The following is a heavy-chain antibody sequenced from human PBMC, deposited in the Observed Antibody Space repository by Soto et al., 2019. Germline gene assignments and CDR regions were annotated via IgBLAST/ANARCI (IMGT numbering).Heavy chain of an antibody. CDR1: GFTFSSYS. J-gene: IGHJ6*02. V-gene: IGHV3-21*01. CDR3: ARGIWFGESPAIYYYYYGMDV. D-gene: IGHD3-10*01. CDR2: ISSSSSYI. Sequence: GGSLRLSCAASGFTFSSYSMNWVRQAPGKGLEWVSSISSSSSYIYYADSVKGRFTISRDNAKNSLYLQMNSLRAEDTAVYYCARGIWFGESPAIYYYYYGMDVWGQGTTVTVSS.